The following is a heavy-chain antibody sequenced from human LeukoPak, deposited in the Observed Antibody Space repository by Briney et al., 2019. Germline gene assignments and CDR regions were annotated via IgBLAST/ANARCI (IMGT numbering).Heavy chain of an antibody. CDR3: ARDCSSGTYYYDSSGYGPFGS. V-gene: IGHV3-23*01. CDR1: GFTFSSYA. J-gene: IGHJ5*02. D-gene: IGHD3-22*01. Sequence: GGYLRLSCAASGFTFSSYAMSWVRQAPGKGLEWVSAISGSGGSTYYADSVKGRFTISRDNSKNTLYLQMNSLRAEDTAVYYCARDCSSGTYYYDSSGYGPFGSWGQGTLVTVSS. CDR2: ISGSGGST.